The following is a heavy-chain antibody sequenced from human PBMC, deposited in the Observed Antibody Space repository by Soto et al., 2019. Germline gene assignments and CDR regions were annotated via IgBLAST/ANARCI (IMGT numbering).Heavy chain of an antibody. J-gene: IGHJ3*02. CDR2: IYWDDDR. CDR3: AHIMITWGGVSALDAFDM. CDR1: GFSLSTSRVG. Sequence: QITLKESGPTLVNPTQTLTLTCSFSGFSLSTSRVGVAWIRQPPGKALEWLAIIYWDDDRRYSPSLKTRLAITKDTSKNQVVLTMTNLDPGDTATYYCAHIMITWGGVSALDAFDMWGQGTMVTVSS. V-gene: IGHV2-5*02. D-gene: IGHD3-16*01.